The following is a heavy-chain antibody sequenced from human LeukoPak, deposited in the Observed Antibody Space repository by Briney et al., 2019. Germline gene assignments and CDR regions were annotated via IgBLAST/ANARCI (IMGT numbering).Heavy chain of an antibody. CDR2: VSNSGGST. CDR1: GFTFYSYA. D-gene: IGHD2-15*01. J-gene: IGHJ5*02. CDR3: ARERSCSGGSCYSTNWFDP. V-gene: IGHV3-23*01. Sequence: GGSLRLSCAASGFTFYSYAMTWVRQAPGKGLEWVSAVSNSGGSTYYADSVKGRFTISRDNSKNTLYLQMNSLRAEDTAVYYCARERSCSGGSCYSTNWFDPWGQGTLVTVSS.